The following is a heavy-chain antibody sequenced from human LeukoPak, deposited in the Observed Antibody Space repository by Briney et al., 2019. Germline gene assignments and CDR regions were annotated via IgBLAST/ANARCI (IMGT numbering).Heavy chain of an antibody. Sequence: GGSLRLSCAASGFTFDDYGMSWVRQAPGKGLEWVASIKPDGSETYSLDSVRDRFTVSRDNAKNSLFLQMNSLRVEDTALYYCARAPVAAAGGDWGQGTLVTVSS. CDR3: ARAPVAAAGGD. V-gene: IGHV3-7*01. CDR1: GFTFDDYG. J-gene: IGHJ4*02. D-gene: IGHD6-13*01. CDR2: IKPDGSET.